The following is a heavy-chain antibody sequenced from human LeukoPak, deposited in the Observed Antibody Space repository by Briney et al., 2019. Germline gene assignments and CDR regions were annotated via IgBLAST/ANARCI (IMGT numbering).Heavy chain of an antibody. D-gene: IGHD6-6*01. J-gene: IGHJ6*03. Sequence: GGSLRLSCAASGFTFSGYYMGWGRQAPGKGLGWGANIKEEGTEEYYVDSVRGRFAISRAKAKDSLYLQMNSMRAEDTAVYHCARVIAARPARPTNYYMDVWGTGTTVTVSS. CDR2: IKEEGTEE. CDR3: ARVIAARPARPTNYYMDV. CDR1: GFTFSGYY. V-gene: IGHV3-7*03.